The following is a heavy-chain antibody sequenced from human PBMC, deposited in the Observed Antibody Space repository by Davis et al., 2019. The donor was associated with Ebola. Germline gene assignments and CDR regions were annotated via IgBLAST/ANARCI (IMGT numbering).Heavy chain of an antibody. V-gene: IGHV3-9*01. CDR2: ISLDSGSI. Sequence: SLKISCAASGFTFGHYAMHWVRQAPGKGLEWVAVISLDSGSIAYADSVKGRFTISRDNSKNTLYLQMNSLRAEDTAVYYCARASSPWFGELAFDYWGQGTLVTVSS. J-gene: IGHJ4*02. D-gene: IGHD3-10*01. CDR3: ARASSPWFGELAFDY. CDR1: GFTFGHYA.